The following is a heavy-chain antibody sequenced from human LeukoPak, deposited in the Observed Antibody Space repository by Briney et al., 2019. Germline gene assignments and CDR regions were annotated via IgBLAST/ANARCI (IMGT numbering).Heavy chain of an antibody. D-gene: IGHD3-10*01. CDR3: ARQAVRGAYDWFDP. Sequence: LGESLKISCKGSGYSFTSYWIGWVRQMPGRGLAWMGIIYPGDSDTRYSPSFQGQVTISADKSISTAYLQWSSLKASDTAMYYCARQAVRGAYDWFDPWGQGTLVTVSS. CDR2: IYPGDSDT. J-gene: IGHJ5*02. V-gene: IGHV5-51*01. CDR1: GYSFTSYW.